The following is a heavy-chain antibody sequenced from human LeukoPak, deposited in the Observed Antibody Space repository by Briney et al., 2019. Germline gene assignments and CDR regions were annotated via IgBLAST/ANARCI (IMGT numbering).Heavy chain of an antibody. CDR2: ISGGYTAAT. J-gene: IGHJ5*02. D-gene: IGHD5-24*01. CDR1: GFTFSSYA. CDR3: AKARDAYNYYWFDP. Sequence: PGGSLRLSCAASGFTFSSYAMSWVRQAPGKGLEWVSAISGGYTAATDYADSVKGRLTISRDNYDNTLYLEMNSLRAEDTALYYCAKARDAYNYYWFDPWGQGTLVTVSS. V-gene: IGHV3-23*01.